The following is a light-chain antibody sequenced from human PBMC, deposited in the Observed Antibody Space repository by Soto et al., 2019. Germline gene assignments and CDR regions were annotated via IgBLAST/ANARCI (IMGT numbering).Light chain of an antibody. CDR1: QSVSSSY. CDR2: GSS. CDR3: QQYGSSPRT. Sequence: EIVWTQSPGTLSLSPGERATLSCRASQSVSSSYLAWYQQKPGQAPRLLIYGSSSKATGIPDRFSGSGSGNDFTLTISRLEPEDFAVYYYQQYGSSPRTFGHGTKVEIK. V-gene: IGKV3-20*01. J-gene: IGKJ1*01.